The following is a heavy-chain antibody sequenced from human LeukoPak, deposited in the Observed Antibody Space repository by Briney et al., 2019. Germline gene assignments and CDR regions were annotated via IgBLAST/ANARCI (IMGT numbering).Heavy chain of an antibody. CDR2: IYYSGST. J-gene: IGHJ5*02. CDR3: ARASGSGSYYKWFDP. CDR1: GGSISSYY. V-gene: IGHV4-59*01. Sequence: PSETLSLTCTVSGGSISSYYWSWIRQPPGKGLEWIGYIYYSGSTNYNPSLKSRVTISVDTSKNQFSLKLSSVTAADTAVYYCARASGSGSYYKWFDPWGQGTLVTVSS. D-gene: IGHD3-10*01.